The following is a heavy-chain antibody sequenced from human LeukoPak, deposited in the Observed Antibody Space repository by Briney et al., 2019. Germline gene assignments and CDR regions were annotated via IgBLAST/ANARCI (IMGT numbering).Heavy chain of an antibody. CDR1: GFTFSSYA. CDR2: ISGSGGST. D-gene: IGHD3-3*01. J-gene: IGHJ6*02. V-gene: IGHV3-23*01. Sequence: GGSLRLSCAASGFTFSSYAMSWVRQAPGQGLEWVSAISGSGGSTYYADSVKGRFTISRDNSKNTLYLQMNSLRAADTAVYYCAKDHGSHDFWSGYAYYYYYGMDVWGQGTTVTVSS. CDR3: AKDHGSHDFWSGYAYYYYYGMDV.